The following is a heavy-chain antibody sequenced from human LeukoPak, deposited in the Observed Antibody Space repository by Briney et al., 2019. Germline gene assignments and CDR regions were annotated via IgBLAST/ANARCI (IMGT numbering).Heavy chain of an antibody. D-gene: IGHD2-2*02. Sequence: SETLSLTCAVSGYSISSGYYWGWIRQPPGKGLEWIGSICHGGSTFYNPSLKSRVTISADTSKNQLSLKLSSVTAADTAVYYCASLGVVPGAIPDAFDIWGQGTMVIVSS. CDR3: ASLGVVPGAIPDAFDI. V-gene: IGHV4-38-2*01. CDR2: ICHGGST. J-gene: IGHJ3*02. CDR1: GYSISSGYY.